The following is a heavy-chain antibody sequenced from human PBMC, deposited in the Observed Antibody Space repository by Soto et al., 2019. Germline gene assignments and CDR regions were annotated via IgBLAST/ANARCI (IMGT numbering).Heavy chain of an antibody. CDR3: ARNPPSSYYGGSGTFDS. Sequence: QVQLQESGPGLVRPSGTLSLTCAVSGGFISSNYWWSWVRQTPGKGLEWIGDAYHSGSTKYNPSLKSRVSISVDKSKNQFSLKLTSVTAADTAVYYCARNPPSSYYGGSGTFDSWGQGTLVTISS. CDR1: GGFISSNYW. D-gene: IGHD3-22*01. V-gene: IGHV4-4*02. CDR2: AYHSGST. J-gene: IGHJ4*02.